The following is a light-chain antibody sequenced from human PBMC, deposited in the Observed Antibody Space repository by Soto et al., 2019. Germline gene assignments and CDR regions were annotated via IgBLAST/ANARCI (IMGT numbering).Light chain of an antibody. J-gene: IGKJ1*01. CDR1: QNIYGW. CDR3: QQYNSYPWT. V-gene: IGKV1-5*01. Sequence: DIQMTQSPSTLSASVGDRVTITCRATQNIYGWLAWYQQKSGKAPKLLIYDASSLESGVPSRFRGSGFGTEFTVNISSLQPDDFATYYCQQYNSYPWTFGQGTKVEVK. CDR2: DAS.